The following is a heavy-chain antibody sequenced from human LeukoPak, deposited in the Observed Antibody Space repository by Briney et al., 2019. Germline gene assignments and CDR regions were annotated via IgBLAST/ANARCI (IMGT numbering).Heavy chain of an antibody. CDR2: INHSGST. CDR1: GGSFSGYY. Sequence: SETLSLTCAVYGGSFSGYYWSWIRQPPGKGLEWIGEINHSGSTNYNPSLKSRVTISVDTSKNQFSLKLSSVTAADTAVYYCARVRIVRWHYYYYMDVWGKGTTVTVSS. V-gene: IGHV4-34*01. CDR3: ARVRIVRWHYYYYMDV. D-gene: IGHD3-16*01. J-gene: IGHJ6*03.